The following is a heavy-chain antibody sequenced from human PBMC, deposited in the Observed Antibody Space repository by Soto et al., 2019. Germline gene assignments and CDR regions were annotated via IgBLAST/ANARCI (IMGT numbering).Heavy chain of an antibody. CDR2: KSKSDYT. D-gene: IGHD2-2*01. CDR3: AREDSTIMPAVSDF. V-gene: IGHV3-21*01. CDR1: GFAFNNYG. Sequence: PGGSLSLSCTVSGFAFNNYGINWVRQAPRKGLEWVSSKSKSDYTYYSDSVKGRFAISSDNAKSSVSLQMNTLTVEDTAVYYCAREDSTIMPAVSDFWGQGTLVTVSS. J-gene: IGHJ4*02.